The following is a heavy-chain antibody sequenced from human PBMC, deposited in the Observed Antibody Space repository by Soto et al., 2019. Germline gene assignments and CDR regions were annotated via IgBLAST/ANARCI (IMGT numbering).Heavy chain of an antibody. D-gene: IGHD1-1*01. J-gene: IGHJ5*02. CDR1: GGSVSSETYF. CDR2: IISNGNT. CDR3: ARADDWKSSWFDP. Sequence: QVQLQESGPGLVKPSETLSLTCIVSGGSVSSETYFWSWIRQSPEKRLEWIGYIISNGNTKYNPPLRSRVSMSRDTSKNQFSLKVISVTAADAAVYYCARADDWKSSWFDPWGQGTLVTVSS. V-gene: IGHV4-61*01.